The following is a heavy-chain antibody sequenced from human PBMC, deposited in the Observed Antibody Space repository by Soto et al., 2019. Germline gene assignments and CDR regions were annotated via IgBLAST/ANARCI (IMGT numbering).Heavy chain of an antibody. Sequence: SETLSLTCTVSGGSISSSSYYWGWIRQPPGKGLEWIGSIYYSGSTYYNPSLKSRVTISVDTSKNQFSLKLSSVTAADTAVYYCARSGGDYLMGWFNYYGMDVWGQGTTVTVSS. J-gene: IGHJ6*02. V-gene: IGHV4-39*01. CDR3: ARSGGDYLMGWFNYYGMDV. CDR2: IYYSGST. D-gene: IGHD4-17*01. CDR1: GGSISSSSYY.